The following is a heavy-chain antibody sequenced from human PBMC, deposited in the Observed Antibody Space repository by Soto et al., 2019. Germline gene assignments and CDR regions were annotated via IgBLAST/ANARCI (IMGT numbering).Heavy chain of an antibody. CDR2: INHSGRV. Sequence: VTRSLPWAFDGLSLSGQSWTWIRQSPGKGLEWIGDINHSGRVNYSPSLKSRVTISLDTSKNQFSLTLSSVTAADTAVYYCARASRSGIDYWGQGTLVTVSS. V-gene: IGHV4-34*01. CDR3: ARASRSGIDY. J-gene: IGHJ4*02. D-gene: IGHD3-10*01. CDR1: GLSLSGQS.